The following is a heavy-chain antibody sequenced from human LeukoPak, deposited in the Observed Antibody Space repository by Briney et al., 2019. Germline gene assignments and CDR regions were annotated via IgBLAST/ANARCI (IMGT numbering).Heavy chain of an antibody. CDR1: GFTFSSYN. CDR3: ANTYDDEPVYYYMDV. J-gene: IGHJ6*03. Sequence: GGSLRLSCVASGFTFSSYNMNWVRQVPGKGLEWVSSIRSSSGYTYYADSVKGRFTISRDNTKNSLYLQMNSLRAEDTAVYYCANTYDDEPVYYYMDVWGKGTTVTVSS. D-gene: IGHD3-22*01. CDR2: IRSSSGYT. V-gene: IGHV3-21*01.